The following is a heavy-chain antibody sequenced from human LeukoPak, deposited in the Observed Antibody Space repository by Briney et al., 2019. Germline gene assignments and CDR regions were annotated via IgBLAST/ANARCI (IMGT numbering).Heavy chain of an antibody. J-gene: IGHJ4*02. CDR3: ARWTWGNFDY. CDR2: IYYSGST. Sequence: SETLSLTCTVSGGSISSYYWSWIRQPPGKGLEWIGYIYYSGSTDYNPSLKSRVTISVDTSKNQFPLKLSSVTAADTAVYYCARWTWGNFDYWGQGTLVTVSS. D-gene: IGHD3-16*01. V-gene: IGHV4-59*01. CDR1: GGSISSYY.